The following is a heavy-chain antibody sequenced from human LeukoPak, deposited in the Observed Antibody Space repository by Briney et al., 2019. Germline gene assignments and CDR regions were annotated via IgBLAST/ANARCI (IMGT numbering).Heavy chain of an antibody. D-gene: IGHD3-10*01. CDR2: IYYSGST. Sequence: PSETLSLTCTVSGGSISSYYWSWIRQPPGKGLEWIGYIYYSGSTNYNPSLKSRVTISVDTSKNQFSLKLSSVTAADTAVYYCAGAYGTMVRGVIIPFDYWGQGTLVTVSS. CDR3: AGAYGTMVRGVIIPFDY. V-gene: IGHV4-59*01. CDR1: GGSISSYY. J-gene: IGHJ4*02.